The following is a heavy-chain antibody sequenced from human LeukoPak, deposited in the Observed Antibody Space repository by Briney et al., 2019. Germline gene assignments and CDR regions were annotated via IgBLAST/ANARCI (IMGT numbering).Heavy chain of an antibody. Sequence: GASVKVSCKASGYTFTSYDINWVRQATGQRLEWMGWMNPNSGNTGYAQKFQGRVTITRNTSISTAYMELSSLRSEDTAVYYCARVGVIGSPYYYYMDVWGKGTTVTVS. CDR1: GYTFTSYD. CDR2: MNPNSGNT. V-gene: IGHV1-8*03. J-gene: IGHJ6*03. D-gene: IGHD3-22*01. CDR3: ARVGVIGSPYYYYMDV.